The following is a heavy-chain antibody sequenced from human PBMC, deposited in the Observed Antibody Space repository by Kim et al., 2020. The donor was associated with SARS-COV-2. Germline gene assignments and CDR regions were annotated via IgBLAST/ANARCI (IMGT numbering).Heavy chain of an antibody. V-gene: IGHV1-3*01. CDR2: IDAGKDST. Sequence: ASVKVSCKASGYTFTTYAIHWVRQAPGQSGGWMGWIDAGKDSTKYSQKFQDRLTLTTDTSAITAYMELSNLRSEDTAVYYCARRLGYYGMDVWGRGTTVT. J-gene: IGHJ6*02. CDR3: ARRLGYYGMDV. CDR1: GYTFTTYA.